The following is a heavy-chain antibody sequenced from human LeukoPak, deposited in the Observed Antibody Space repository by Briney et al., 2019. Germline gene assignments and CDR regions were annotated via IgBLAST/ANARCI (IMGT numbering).Heavy chain of an antibody. CDR2: ISYDGSNK. CDR3: AREPCSGGSCHWLDY. J-gene: IGHJ4*02. Sequence: PGRSLRLSCAASGFTFSNYGMHWVRQAPGKGLEWVAVISYDGSNKYYADSVKGRFTISRDNSKNTVYLQMNSLRVEDTAVYYCAREPCSGGSCHWLDYWGQGTLVTVSS. CDR1: GFTFSNYG. V-gene: IGHV3-30*03. D-gene: IGHD2-15*01.